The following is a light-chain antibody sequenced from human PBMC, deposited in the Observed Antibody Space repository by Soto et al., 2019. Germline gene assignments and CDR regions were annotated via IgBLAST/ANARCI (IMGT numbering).Light chain of an antibody. CDR3: CSYAGSPYV. CDR1: SSDVGGYNY. Sequence: QSALTQPRPVSGSPGQSVTISCPGTSSDVGGYNYVSWYQQHPGKAPKVMIYDVSKRPSGVPDRFSGSKSGNTASLTISGLQAEDEADYYCCSYAGSPYVFGTGTKVTVL. J-gene: IGLJ1*01. CDR2: DVS. V-gene: IGLV2-11*01.